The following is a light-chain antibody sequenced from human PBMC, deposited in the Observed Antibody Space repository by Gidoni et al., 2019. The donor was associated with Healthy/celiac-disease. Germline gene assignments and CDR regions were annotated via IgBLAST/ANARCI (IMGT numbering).Light chain of an antibody. V-gene: IGKV1-33*01. Sequence: DIQMTQSPSSLSASVGDRVTITCQASQDISNYLNWYLQKPGNAPKLLIYYASNLETGVPSRFSGSGSGTDFTLTISSLQPEDIATYYCQQYDNLPLTFGGGTKVEIK. CDR2: YAS. J-gene: IGKJ4*01. CDR1: QDISNY. CDR3: QQYDNLPLT.